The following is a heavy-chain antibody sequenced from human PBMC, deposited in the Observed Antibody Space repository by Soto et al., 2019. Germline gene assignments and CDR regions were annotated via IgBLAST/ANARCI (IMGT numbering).Heavy chain of an antibody. CDR1: GFTFSSYG. V-gene: IGHV3-33*01. Sequence: GGSLRLSCAASGFTFSSYGMHWVRQAPGKGLEWVAVIWYDGSNKYYADSVKGRFTISRDNSKNTLYLQMNSLRAEDTAVYYCAREPYDSYYYYGMDVWGQGTTVTVSS. CDR3: AREPYDSYYYYGMDV. D-gene: IGHD5-12*01. J-gene: IGHJ6*02. CDR2: IWYDGSNK.